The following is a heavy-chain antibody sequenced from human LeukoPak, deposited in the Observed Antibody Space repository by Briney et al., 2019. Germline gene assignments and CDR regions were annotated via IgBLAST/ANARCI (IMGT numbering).Heavy chain of an antibody. D-gene: IGHD6-13*01. CDR1: GSTFSSYD. J-gene: IGHJ3*02. CDR3: ARSFSSSWPWDAFDI. Sequence: GGSLRLSCAASGSTFSSYDMHWVRQATGKGLEWVSAIGTAGDTYYPGSVKGRFTISRENAKNSLYLQMNSLRAEDTAVYYCARSFSSSWPWDAFDIWGQGTMVTVSS. CDR2: IGTAGDT. V-gene: IGHV3-13*01.